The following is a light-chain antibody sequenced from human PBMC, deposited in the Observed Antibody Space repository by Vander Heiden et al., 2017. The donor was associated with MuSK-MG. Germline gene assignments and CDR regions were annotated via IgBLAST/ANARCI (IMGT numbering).Light chain of an antibody. CDR3: SSYTSSSHVV. CDR1: SSDVGGYNY. V-gene: IGLV2-14*01. CDR2: EVS. Sequence: QSALTQPASVSGSPGQSITISCTGTSSDVGGYNYVSWYQQHPGKAPKLMSNEVSNRPSGVSKRFSGSKSGNTASLTISGLQAEDEADYYCSSYTSSSHVVFGGGTKLTVL. J-gene: IGLJ2*01.